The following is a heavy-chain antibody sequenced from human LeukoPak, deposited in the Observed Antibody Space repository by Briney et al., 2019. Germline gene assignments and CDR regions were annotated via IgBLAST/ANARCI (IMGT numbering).Heavy chain of an antibody. CDR2: INHSGST. Sequence: SETLSLTCAVYGGSFSGFYWSWIRQPPGKGLEWIGEINHSGSTNYNPSLKSRVTISVDTSKNQFSLKLSSVTAADTAVYYCASGVRAFDIWGQGTMVTVSS. V-gene: IGHV4-34*01. J-gene: IGHJ3*02. CDR1: GGSFSGFY. CDR3: ASGVRAFDI.